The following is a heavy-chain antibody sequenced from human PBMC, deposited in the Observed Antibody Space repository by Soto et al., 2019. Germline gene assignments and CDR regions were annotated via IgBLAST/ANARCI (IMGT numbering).Heavy chain of an antibody. CDR3: ARDSGWTSDGMDL. CDR1: GDTVSRNSAV. D-gene: IGHD6-19*01. V-gene: IGHV6-1*01. J-gene: IGHJ6*02. CDR2: TYYRSKWSN. Sequence: SQTLSLTCDISGDTVSRNSAVWNWIRQSPSRGLEWLGRTYYRSKWSNDYAVSVKNRITITPDTSKNQVSLQLKSLTPEDTAVYYCARDSGWTSDGMDLWGQGTKVSVS.